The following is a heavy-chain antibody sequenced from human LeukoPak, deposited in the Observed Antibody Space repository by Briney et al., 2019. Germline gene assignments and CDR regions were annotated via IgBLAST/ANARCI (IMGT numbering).Heavy chain of an antibody. CDR1: GGAVNSYY. V-gene: IGHV4-59*02. CDR3: ARVRGSGWYVGEFDY. CDR2: ISHNGNI. Sequence: SETLSLTCNVSGGAVNSYYWSWIRQTPGEGLKWIGYISHNGNIDYAPSLKSRVTISVDTSKNQFSLKLSSVTAADTAVYYCARVRGSGWYVGEFDYWGQGTLVTVSS. D-gene: IGHD6-19*01. J-gene: IGHJ4*02.